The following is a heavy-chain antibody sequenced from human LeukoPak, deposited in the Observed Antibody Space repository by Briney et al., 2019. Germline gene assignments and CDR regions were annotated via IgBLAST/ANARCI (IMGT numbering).Heavy chain of an antibody. CDR1: GGSFSGYY. Sequence: SETLSLTCAVYGGSFSGYYWSWIHQPPGKGLEWIGEINDSGSTNYNPSLKSRVTISVDTSKNQLSLKLSSVTAADTAVYYCARVAAAGIYYYYGMDVWGQGTTVTVSS. D-gene: IGHD6-13*01. J-gene: IGHJ6*02. CDR3: ARVAAAGIYYYYGMDV. CDR2: INDSGST. V-gene: IGHV4-34*01.